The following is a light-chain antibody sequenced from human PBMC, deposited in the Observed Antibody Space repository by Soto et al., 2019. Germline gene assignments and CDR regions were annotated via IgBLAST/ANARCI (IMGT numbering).Light chain of an antibody. J-gene: IGLJ1*01. CDR3: NSYTSSSTYV. CDR2: DVS. V-gene: IGLV2-14*01. CDR1: SSDVGRYNY. Sequence: SVLTLPASVSGSPGQSITISCTGTSSDVGRYNYVSWYQQHAGKAPKLIIYDVSNRPSGVSNRFSGSKSGNTASLTISGLQAEDEADYYCNSYTSSSTYVFGTGTKVTVL.